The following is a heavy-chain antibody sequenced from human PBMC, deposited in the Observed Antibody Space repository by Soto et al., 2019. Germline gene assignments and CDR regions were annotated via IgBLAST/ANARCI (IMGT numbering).Heavy chain of an antibody. CDR3: AKGDKMLRGLIITIGFDY. D-gene: IGHD3-10*01. V-gene: IGHV3-30*18. Sequence: PGGSLRLSCAASGFTFNSYGMHWVRQAPGKGLEWVAVISYDGSDKYFPNSVKGRFTISRDNSKNTLYLQMNSLRAEDSAVYYCAKGDKMLRGLIITIGFDYWGQGTLVTVSS. CDR1: GFTFNSYG. J-gene: IGHJ4*02. CDR2: ISYDGSDK.